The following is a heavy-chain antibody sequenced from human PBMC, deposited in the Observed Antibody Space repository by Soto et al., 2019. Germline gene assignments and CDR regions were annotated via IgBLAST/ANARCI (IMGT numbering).Heavy chain of an antibody. Sequence: SETLSLTCTVSGGSISSYYWSWIRQPPGKGLEWIGYIYYSGSTNYNPSLKSRVTISVDTSKNQFSLKLSSVTAADTAVYYCARGDYGDYFFDYWGQGTLVTVSS. CDR3: ARGDYGDYFFDY. CDR2: IYYSGST. V-gene: IGHV4-59*01. D-gene: IGHD4-17*01. CDR1: GGSISSYY. J-gene: IGHJ4*02.